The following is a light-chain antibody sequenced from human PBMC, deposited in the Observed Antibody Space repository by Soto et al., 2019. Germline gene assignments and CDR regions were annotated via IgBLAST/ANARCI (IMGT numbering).Light chain of an antibody. CDR1: QSVGIN. J-gene: IGKJ1*01. CDR3: QQRSNWPPAVA. CDR2: GAS. Sequence: EVVMTPSPATLSVSPGQRATLSCRASQSVGINLAWYQQTPGQAPRLLIFGASTRATVIPGRFSGSGSGTDFTLTISSLEPEDFAVYYCQQRSNWPPAVAFGQGTKVDIK. V-gene: IGKV3-11*01.